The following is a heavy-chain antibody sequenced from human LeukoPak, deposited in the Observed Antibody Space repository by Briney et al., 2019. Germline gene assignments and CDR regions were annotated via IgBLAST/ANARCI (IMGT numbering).Heavy chain of an antibody. V-gene: IGHV4-4*02. CDR1: GGSISSNNW. D-gene: IGHD1-1*01. Sequence: SETLSFTCAVSGGSISSNNWWGWVRQPPGKGLEWIGEIYHSGSPNYNPSLKSRVTISVDKSRNHFSLNLSSVTAADTAVYYCARVNINNWHSCDYWGQGTLVTVSS. CDR3: ARVNINNWHSCDY. CDR2: IYHSGSP. J-gene: IGHJ4*02.